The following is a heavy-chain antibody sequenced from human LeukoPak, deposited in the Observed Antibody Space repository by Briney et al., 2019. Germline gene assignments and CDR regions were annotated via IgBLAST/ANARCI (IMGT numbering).Heavy chain of an antibody. Sequence: SVNVSCKASGGAFSTFSFTWVRQAPGQGLEWLGGIIPAFRTTHYAQKLQGRVTITTDESSRTVYITLTSLIYEDTAIHYCARGSGEDWFDPWGQGTLVTVSS. CDR1: GGAFSTFS. J-gene: IGHJ5*02. CDR3: ARGSGEDWFDP. CDR2: IIPAFRTT. V-gene: IGHV1-69*05.